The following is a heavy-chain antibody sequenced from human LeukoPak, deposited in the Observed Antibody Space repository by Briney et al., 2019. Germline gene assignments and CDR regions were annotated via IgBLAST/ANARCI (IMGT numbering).Heavy chain of an antibody. CDR3: ARLVPAHNWFDP. J-gene: IGHJ5*02. CDR1: GGSISSYY. V-gene: IGHV4-59*01. CDR2: IYYSGST. Sequence: PSETLSLTCTVSGGSISSYYWSWIRQPPGKGLEWIGYIYYSGSTNYNPSLKSRVTISVDTSKNQFSLKLSSVTAADTAVYYCARLVPAHNWFDPWGQGTLVTVSS. D-gene: IGHD3-16*02.